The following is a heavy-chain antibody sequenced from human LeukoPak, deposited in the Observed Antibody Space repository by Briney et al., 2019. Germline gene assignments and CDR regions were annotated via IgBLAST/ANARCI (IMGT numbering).Heavy chain of an antibody. CDR2: ISGSGGST. CDR1: GFTFSSYG. Sequence: GGSLRLSCAASGFTFSSYGMSWVRQALGKGLEWVSAISGSGGSTYYADSVKGRFTISRDNSKNTLYLQMNSLRAEDTAVYYCARVPPVGGLVLRFLEWLPDYWGQGTLVTVSS. J-gene: IGHJ4*02. V-gene: IGHV3-23*01. CDR3: ARVPPVGGLVLRFLEWLPDY. D-gene: IGHD3-3*01.